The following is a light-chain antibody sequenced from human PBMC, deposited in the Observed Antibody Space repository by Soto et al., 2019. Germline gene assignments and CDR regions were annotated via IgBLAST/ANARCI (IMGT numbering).Light chain of an antibody. CDR1: QSVSSY. Sequence: EIVLTQSPATVSLSPGERATLSCRASQSVSSYLAWYQQRPGQAPRLLLYDASTRATGIPARFSCSGSGTDFTLTLSSLEPEDFAVYYCQQRSNWPPPYTFGQGTKLEIK. CDR3: QQRSNWPPPYT. J-gene: IGKJ2*01. V-gene: IGKV3-11*01. CDR2: DAS.